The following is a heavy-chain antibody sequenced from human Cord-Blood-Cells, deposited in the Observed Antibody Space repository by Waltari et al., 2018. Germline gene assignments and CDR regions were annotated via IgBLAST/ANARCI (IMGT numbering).Heavy chain of an antibody. V-gene: IGHV3-74*01. Sequence: EVQLVESGGGLVQHGGALRLSCAACGFTSSSYWMHWVRPVTWKGLVWVSRINSDGSSTSYADSVKGRFTISRDNAKNTLYLQMNSLRAEDTAVYYCARGGYCTNGVCQMFDPWGQGTLVTVSS. CDR1: GFTSSSYW. D-gene: IGHD2-8*01. J-gene: IGHJ5*02. CDR3: ARGGYCTNGVCQMFDP. CDR2: INSDGSST.